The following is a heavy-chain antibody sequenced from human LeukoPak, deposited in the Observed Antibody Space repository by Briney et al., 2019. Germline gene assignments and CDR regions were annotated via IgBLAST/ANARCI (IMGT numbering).Heavy chain of an antibody. CDR3: ARQKLNYYYYYMDV. CDR2: IYTSGST. D-gene: IGHD1-26*01. J-gene: IGHJ6*03. Sequence: SETLSLTCTVSGGSISSYYWSWIRPPPGKGLEWIGYIYTSGSTNYNPSLKSRVTISVDTSKNQFSLKLSSVTAADTAVYYCARQKLNYYYYYMDVWGKGTTVTVSS. V-gene: IGHV4-4*09. CDR1: GGSISSYY.